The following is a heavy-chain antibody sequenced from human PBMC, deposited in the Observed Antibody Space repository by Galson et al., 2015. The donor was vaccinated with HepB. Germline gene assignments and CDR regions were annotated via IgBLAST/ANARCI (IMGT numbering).Heavy chain of an antibody. D-gene: IGHD3-10*01. CDR2: IKQDGSEK. Sequence: SLRLSCAASGFTFSSYWMSWVRQAPGKGLEWVANIKQDGSEKYYVDSVKGRFTISRDNAKNSLYLQMNSLRAEDTAVYYCAAFLWFRELLGRPVGDIVDPWGQGTLVTVSS. J-gene: IGHJ5*02. CDR1: GFTFSSYW. CDR3: AAFLWFRELLGRPVGDIVDP. V-gene: IGHV3-7*01.